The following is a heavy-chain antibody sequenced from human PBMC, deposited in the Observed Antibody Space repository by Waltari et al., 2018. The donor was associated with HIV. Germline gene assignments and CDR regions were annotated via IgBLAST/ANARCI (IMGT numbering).Heavy chain of an antibody. D-gene: IGHD3-3*01. V-gene: IGHV3-74*01. CDR1: GFSFSDYW. CDR3: ARDDYDFWSGPRRDKNYGMDV. J-gene: IGHJ6*02. CDR2: INSDGGDA. Sequence: LVQSGGGLVQPGGSLSLSCAASGFSFSDYWMHWVRQSPWKGLEWASRINSDGGDATDADSVKGRFTVSRDNAKNTLFLEMSSLRVEDTAVYYCARDDYDFWSGPRRDKNYGMDVWGQGTAVTVSS.